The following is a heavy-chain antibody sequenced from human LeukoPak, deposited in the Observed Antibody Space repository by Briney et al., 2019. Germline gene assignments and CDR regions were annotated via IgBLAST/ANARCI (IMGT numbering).Heavy chain of an antibody. Sequence: AASVKVSCKASGGTFSSYAISWVRQAPGQGLEWMGRIIPILGIANYAQKFQGRVTITADKSTSTAYMELSSLGSEDTAVYYCANIAAAGKGCYYGMDVWGQGTTVTVSS. J-gene: IGHJ6*02. CDR3: ANIAAAGKGCYYGMDV. CDR1: GGTFSSYA. D-gene: IGHD6-13*01. CDR2: IIPILGIA. V-gene: IGHV1-69*04.